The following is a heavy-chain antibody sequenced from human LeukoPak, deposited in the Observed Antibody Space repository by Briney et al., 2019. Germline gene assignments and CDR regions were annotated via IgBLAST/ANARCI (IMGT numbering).Heavy chain of an antibody. CDR1: GFTFSSYA. V-gene: IGHV3-23*01. CDR3: AKIGAHSSAYYLDLDY. D-gene: IGHD6-19*01. J-gene: IGHJ4*02. Sequence: PGGSLRLSCAASGFTFSSYAMTWVRQAPGKGLEWVSSINYGGSTTYYADSVKGRFTISRDNSKNTLYLQMNSLRAEDTAIYYCAKIGAHSSAYYLDLDYWGQGTLVTVSS. CDR2: INYGGSTT.